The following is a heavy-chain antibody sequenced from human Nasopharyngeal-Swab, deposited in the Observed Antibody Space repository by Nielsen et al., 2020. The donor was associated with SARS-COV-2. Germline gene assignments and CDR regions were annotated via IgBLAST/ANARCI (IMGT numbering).Heavy chain of an antibody. J-gene: IGHJ6*02. D-gene: IGHD6-13*01. V-gene: IGHV1-18*01. CDR2: ISAYNGNT. Sequence: ASVKVSCKASGYTFTSYGISWVRQAPGQGLEWMGWISAYNGNTNYAQKLQGRVTMTTDTSTSTAYMELRSLRSDDTAVYYCARDSRIAAAGIRYYYGMDVWGQGTTVTGSS. CDR3: ARDSRIAAAGIRYYYGMDV. CDR1: GYTFTSYG.